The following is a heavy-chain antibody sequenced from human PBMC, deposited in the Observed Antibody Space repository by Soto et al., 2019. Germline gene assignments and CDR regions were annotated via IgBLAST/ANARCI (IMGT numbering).Heavy chain of an antibody. V-gene: IGHV3-11*01. Sequence: QVQLVESGGDLVEPGGSLRLSCAASGFTFSDYYMSWMRQAPGKGLEWIAYISGAGSNYADSGQGRFTISRDNTKNSLYLKRNSLRDEHTALYYCGRPRNPPFYSGPSFAFGGQGALVTFPS. CDR3: GRPRNPPFYSGPSFAF. D-gene: IGHD6-13*01. J-gene: IGHJ4*02. CDR2: ISGAGS. CDR1: GFTFSDYY.